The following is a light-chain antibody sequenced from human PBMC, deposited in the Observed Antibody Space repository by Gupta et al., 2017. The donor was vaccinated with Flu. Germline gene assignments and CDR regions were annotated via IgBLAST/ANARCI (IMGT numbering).Light chain of an antibody. J-gene: IGKJ2*01. Sequence: DIQMTQSPSTLSTSVGDRVSITCRASQNVSIWLAWYQQRPGKAPKLLIYRTSRVETGVPSRFSGRGDVKEFTLTSSRRQYDDCAYYYGQQDSSSFIFGQGTKMEIK. CDR3: QQDSSSFI. V-gene: IGKV1-5*03. CDR1: QNVSIW. CDR2: RTS.